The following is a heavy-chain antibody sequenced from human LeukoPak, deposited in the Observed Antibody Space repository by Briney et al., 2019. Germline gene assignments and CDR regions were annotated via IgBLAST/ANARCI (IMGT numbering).Heavy chain of an antibody. Sequence: ASVKVSCKASGYTFTNYYMHWVRQAPGQGLEWMGWINPNSGGTNYAQKFQGRVTMTRDTSISTAYMELSRLRSDDTAVYYCARDSYYYDSSGYSPRPDYWGQGTLVTVSS. D-gene: IGHD3-22*01. V-gene: IGHV1-2*02. CDR3: ARDSYYYDSSGYSPRPDY. CDR2: INPNSGGT. J-gene: IGHJ4*02. CDR1: GYTFTNYY.